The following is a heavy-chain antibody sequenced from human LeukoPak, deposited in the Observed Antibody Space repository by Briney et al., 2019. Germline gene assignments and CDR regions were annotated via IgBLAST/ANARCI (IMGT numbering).Heavy chain of an antibody. Sequence: ASVKVSCKASGGTFSSYAISWVRQAPGQGLEWMGGIIPIFGTANYAQKFQGRVTITADESTSTAYMELSSLRSEDTAVYYCARDPPRASGYYYDWGQGTLVTVSS. J-gene: IGHJ4*02. CDR3: ARDPPRASGYYYD. D-gene: IGHD3-22*01. CDR1: GGTFSSYA. CDR2: IIPIFGTA. V-gene: IGHV1-69*01.